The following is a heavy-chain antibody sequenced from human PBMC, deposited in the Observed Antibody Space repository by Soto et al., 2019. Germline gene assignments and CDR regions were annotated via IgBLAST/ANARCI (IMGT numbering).Heavy chain of an antibody. CDR1: GYTFTGYY. J-gene: IGHJ4*02. D-gene: IGHD3-10*01. CDR2: INPNSGGT. Sequence: GASVKVSCKASGYTFTGYYMHWVRQAPGQGLEWMGWINPNSGGTNYAQKFQGRVTMTRDTSTSTAYMELRSLRSDDTAVYYCARDLDASGSYYTDYWGQGTLVTVSS. CDR3: ARDLDASGSYYTDY. V-gene: IGHV1-2*02.